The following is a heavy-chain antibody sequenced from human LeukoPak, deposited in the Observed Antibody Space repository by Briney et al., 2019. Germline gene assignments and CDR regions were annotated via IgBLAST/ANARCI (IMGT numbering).Heavy chain of an antibody. J-gene: IGHJ4*02. CDR2: VSNGGSSTI. V-gene: IGHV3-11*01. Sequence: GGSLRLSCAASGFTLSDYYMTWIRQAPGKGLEWVSYVSNGGSSTILYADSVKGRFTVFRDYAKNSLYLQMNSLRAEDTAAYYCARDKSNKGHDCWGQGTLVTVSS. CDR1: GFTLSDYY. CDR3: ARDKSNKGHDC.